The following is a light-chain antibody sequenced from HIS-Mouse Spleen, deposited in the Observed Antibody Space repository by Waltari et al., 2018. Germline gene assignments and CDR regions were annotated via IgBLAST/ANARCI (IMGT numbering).Light chain of an antibody. Sequence: SYELPQPPSVSVSPGHTARITCSGDALPKQYASWYQQKPGQAPVLVIYKDSERPSGIPERFSGSSSGTTVTLTISGVQAEDEADYYCQSADSSGTYVFGTGTKVTVL. CDR2: KDS. J-gene: IGLJ1*01. CDR3: QSADSSGTYV. V-gene: IGLV3-25*03. CDR1: ALPKQY.